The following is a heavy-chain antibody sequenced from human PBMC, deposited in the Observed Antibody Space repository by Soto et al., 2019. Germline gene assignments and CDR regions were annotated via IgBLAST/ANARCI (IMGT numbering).Heavy chain of an antibody. CDR2: ISSRSGSYV. V-gene: IGHV3-21*06. Sequence: GVSLRLSCAVSGFTFSSYTMTWVRQAPGKGLGWVSFISSRSGSYVSYADSVKGRFTISRDNAKNSVSLRTNRLRVEEPASCCRAQKGVSDADTWGPRTLVTVSS. CDR1: GFTFSSYT. J-gene: IGHJ4*02. CDR3: AQKGVSDADT. D-gene: IGHD5-18*01.